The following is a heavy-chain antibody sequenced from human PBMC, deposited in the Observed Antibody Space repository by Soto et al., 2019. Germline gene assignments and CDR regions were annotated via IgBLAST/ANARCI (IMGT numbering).Heavy chain of an antibody. CDR3: ARGGLHLGEFSLGQFDS. Sequence: QVQLQGSGPRLVKPSETLSLSCTVSGVSVTGGNFFWCWIRQPPGKTLEWLGCISNSETTNSNPSLKSRVTLSLDTSMNQFSLKLNSVTAADTAVYFCARGGLHLGEFSLGQFDSRGQGTLVTVSS. V-gene: IGHV4-61*01. CDR2: ISNSETT. D-gene: IGHD3-16*02. J-gene: IGHJ4*02. CDR1: GVSVTGGNFF.